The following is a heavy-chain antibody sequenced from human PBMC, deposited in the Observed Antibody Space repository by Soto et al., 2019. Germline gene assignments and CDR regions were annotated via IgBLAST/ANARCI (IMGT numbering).Heavy chain of an antibody. CDR3: AHLDLKIVVDEYEDYGMDV. CDR1: GFSLSTSGVG. D-gene: IGHD3-22*01. Sequence: QITLKESGPTLVKPTQTLTLTCTFSGFSLSTSGVGVGWIRQPPGKALEWLALIYWDDDKRYSPSLKSRLTITKDTSQKQVVLTMTNMDPVDTATYYCAHLDLKIVVDEYEDYGMDVWGQGTTVTVSS. J-gene: IGHJ6*02. V-gene: IGHV2-5*02. CDR2: IYWDDDK.